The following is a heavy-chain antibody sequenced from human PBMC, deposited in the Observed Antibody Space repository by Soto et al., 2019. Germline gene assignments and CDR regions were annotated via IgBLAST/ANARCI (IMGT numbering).Heavy chain of an antibody. CDR1: GGTFSSYA. J-gene: IGHJ4*02. CDR3: ARDEGGSGWSNC. D-gene: IGHD6-19*01. Sequence: ASVKVSCKASGGTFSSYAISWVRQAPGQGLEWMGWISAYNGNTNYAQKLQGRVTMTTDTSTSTAYMELRSLRSDDTAVYYCARDEGGSGWSNCWGQGTLVTVSS. V-gene: IGHV1-18*01. CDR2: ISAYNGNT.